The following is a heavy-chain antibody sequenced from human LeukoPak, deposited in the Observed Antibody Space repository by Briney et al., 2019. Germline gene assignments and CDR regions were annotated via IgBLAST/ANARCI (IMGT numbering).Heavy chain of an antibody. CDR3: AKDHGLWLGLDY. D-gene: IGHD5-18*01. V-gene: IGHV3-23*01. CDR1: GFTFSSYA. J-gene: IGHJ4*02. Sequence: GGSLRLSCAASGFTFSSYAMSWVRQAQGKGLEWVSAISGSGGSTYYADSVKGRFTISRDNSKNTLYLQMNSLRAEDTAVYYCAKDHGLWLGLDYWGQGTLVTVSS. CDR2: ISGSGGST.